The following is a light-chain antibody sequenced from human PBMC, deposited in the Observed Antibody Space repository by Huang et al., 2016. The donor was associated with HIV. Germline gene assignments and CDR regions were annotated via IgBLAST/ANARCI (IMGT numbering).Light chain of an antibody. V-gene: IGKV3-20*01. CDR1: QSVRNVS. CDR2: GAS. J-gene: IGKJ1*01. CDR3: QHHGSSKWT. Sequence: EIVLTQSPGTLSLSPGERATLSCRASQSVRNVSLAWYQQRPGQAPRLLIYGASSRAAGIPDRFSGSGSGTDFTLTISRLEPEDFAVYYCQHHGSSKWTFGQGTKVEVK.